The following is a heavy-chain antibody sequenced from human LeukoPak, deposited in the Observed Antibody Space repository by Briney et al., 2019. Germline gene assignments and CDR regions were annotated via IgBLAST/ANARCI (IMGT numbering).Heavy chain of an antibody. Sequence: GGSLRLSCAASGFTFSSYAMSWVRQAPGKGLVWVSRINTDGSSTSYADSVKGRFTISRDNAKNTLYLQMNSLRAEDTAVYYCASGSADMVFGVVIWGQGTLVTVSS. V-gene: IGHV3-74*01. CDR1: GFTFSSYA. J-gene: IGHJ4*02. D-gene: IGHD3-3*01. CDR3: ASGSADMVFGVVI. CDR2: INTDGSST.